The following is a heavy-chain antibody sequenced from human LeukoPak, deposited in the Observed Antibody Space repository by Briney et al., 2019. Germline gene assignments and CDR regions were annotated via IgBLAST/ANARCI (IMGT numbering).Heavy chain of an antibody. CDR2: IYSSGST. CDR3: ARVDTAMMGYSYEP. V-gene: IGHV4-39*07. D-gene: IGHD5-18*01. Sequence: SETLSLTCTVSGGSISSSSYYWGWIRQPPGKGLGWIGSIYSSGSTYYNPSLKSRVTISVDTSKNQFSLRLSSVTAADTAVYYCARVDTAMMGYSYEPWGQGTLVTVSS. CDR1: GGSISSSSYY. J-gene: IGHJ5*02.